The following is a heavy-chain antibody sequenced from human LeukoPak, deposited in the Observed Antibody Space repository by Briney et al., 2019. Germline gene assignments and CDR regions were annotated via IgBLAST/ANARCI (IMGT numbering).Heavy chain of an antibody. CDR2: FDPEDDET. D-gene: IGHD6-19*01. V-gene: IGHV1-24*01. CDR3: ATESSGWPPGAFDI. Sequence: ASVKVSCKVSGYTLTELSMHWVRQAPGKGLEWMGGFDPEDDETIYAQKFQGRVTMTEDTSTDTAYMELSSQRSEEAAVYCCATESSGWPPGAFDIWGQGTMVTVSS. J-gene: IGHJ3*02. CDR1: GYTLTELS.